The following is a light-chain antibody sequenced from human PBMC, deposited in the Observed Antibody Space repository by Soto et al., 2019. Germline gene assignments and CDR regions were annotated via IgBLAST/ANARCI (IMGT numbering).Light chain of an antibody. Sequence: QSVLTQPPSVSGAPGQRVTISCTGSSSNIGAGYDVHWYQQLPGTAPKLLIYGNSNRPSGVPDRFSGSKSGTSASLAITGLKAEAAADYYCQSYYSSLSGSVFGGGTKRTVL. CDR1: SSNIGAGYD. V-gene: IGLV1-40*01. CDR2: GNS. J-gene: IGLJ3*02. CDR3: QSYYSSLSGSV.